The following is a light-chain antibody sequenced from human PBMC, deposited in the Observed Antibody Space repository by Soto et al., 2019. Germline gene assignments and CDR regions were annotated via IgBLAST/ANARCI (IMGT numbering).Light chain of an antibody. V-gene: IGKV3-11*01. J-gene: IGKJ1*01. CDR2: DAS. CDR3: QHRSNWWT. CDR1: QSISNY. Sequence: ETVLTQSPATLSLSPGERATLSCRASQSISNYLAWYQQKPGQAPRLLIYDASNRATGIPARFSGSGSGTDFTLTISSLEPEDFAVYYCQHRSNWWTFGQGTKVEIK.